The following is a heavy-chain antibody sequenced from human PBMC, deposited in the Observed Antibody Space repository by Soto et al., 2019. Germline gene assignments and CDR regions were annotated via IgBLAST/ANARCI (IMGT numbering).Heavy chain of an antibody. CDR3: ARGLGSGYDPGDY. V-gene: IGHV1-69*12. D-gene: IGHD5-12*01. CDR1: GGTFNSYV. CDR2: IISIFGTP. J-gene: IGHJ4*02. Sequence: QVQLVQSGAEVKKPGSSVKVSCKASGGTFNSYVFNWVRQAPGQGLEWMGGIISIFGTPNYGQKCQGRVTITADDSKSTGFMELSSLTSEDTAIYYCARGLGSGYDPGDYWGQGTLVTVSS.